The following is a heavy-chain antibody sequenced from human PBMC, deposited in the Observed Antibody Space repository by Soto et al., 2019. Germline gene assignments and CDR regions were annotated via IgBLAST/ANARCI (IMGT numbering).Heavy chain of an antibody. J-gene: IGHJ5*02. CDR3: AKDRIASGAWFDP. D-gene: IGHD6-13*01. Sequence: QPGGSQRLSCAASGFTFSSYAMSWVRQAPGKGLEWASAISGSGGSTYYADSVKGRFTISRDNSKNTLYLQMNSLRAEDTAVYYCAKDRIASGAWFDPWGQGTLVTVSS. V-gene: IGHV3-23*01. CDR2: ISGSGGST. CDR1: GFTFSSYA.